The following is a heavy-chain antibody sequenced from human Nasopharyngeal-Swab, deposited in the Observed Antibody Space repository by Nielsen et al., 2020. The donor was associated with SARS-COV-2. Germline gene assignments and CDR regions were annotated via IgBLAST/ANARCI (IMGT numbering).Heavy chain of an antibody. CDR2: ISGSGDTT. J-gene: IGHJ6*02. CDR1: GLPFSSYD. CDR3: AKAPYLRGLDV. D-gene: IGHD2-21*01. V-gene: IGHV3-23*01. Sequence: GESLKISCAASGLPFSSYDMRWVRQAPGKGLEWVSIISGSGDTTYYVDSVKDRFTISRDNSKNTLYMQTNSLRVEDTAVYYCAKAPYLRGLDVWGQGTTVTVSS.